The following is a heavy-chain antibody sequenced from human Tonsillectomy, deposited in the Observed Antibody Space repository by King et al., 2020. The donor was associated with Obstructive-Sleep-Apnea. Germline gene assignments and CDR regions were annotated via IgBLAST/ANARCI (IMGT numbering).Heavy chain of an antibody. CDR1: GFNFDDYA. CDR3: AKDLSSGWYRGWDY. CDR2: INCNSGSR. V-gene: IGHV3-9*01. J-gene: IGHJ4*02. D-gene: IGHD6-19*01. Sequence: VQLVESGGGLVQPGRSLRLSCAASGFNFDDYAMHWVRQVPGKGLEWVSGINCNSGSRGYAVSVKGRFTVSRDNAKNSLHLQMNSLRAEDTALYYCAKDLSSGWYRGWDYWGQGTLVTVSS.